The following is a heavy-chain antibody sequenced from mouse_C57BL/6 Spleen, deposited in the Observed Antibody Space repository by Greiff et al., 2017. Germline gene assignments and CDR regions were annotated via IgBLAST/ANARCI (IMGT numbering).Heavy chain of an antibody. J-gene: IGHJ4*01. V-gene: IGHV1-15*01. CDR3: TRRGYYCSSYYAMDY. D-gene: IGHD1-1*01. CDR1: GYTFTDYE. CDR2: IDPETGGT. Sequence: QVQLKESGAELVRPGASVTLSCKASGYTFTDYEMHWVKQTPVRGLEWIGAIDPETGGTAYNQKFKGKAILTADKSSSTAYMKLLSLTSEDSAVYYFTRRGYYCSSYYAMDYWGQGTSVTVSS.